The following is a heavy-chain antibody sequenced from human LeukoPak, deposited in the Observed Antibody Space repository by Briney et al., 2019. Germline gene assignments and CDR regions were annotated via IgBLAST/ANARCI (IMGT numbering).Heavy chain of an antibody. CDR2: VKQDGSKK. CDR3: AGRSGSFDY. V-gene: IGHV3-7*01. J-gene: IGHJ4*02. Sequence: GGSLRLSCAASGFTFRNYWMSWVCQAPGKGLEWVANVKQDGSKKNYVDSVKGRFTISRDNGKNSLYLQMNSLRAEDTAVYYCAGRSGSFDYWGQGTLVTVSS. D-gene: IGHD3-10*01. CDR1: GFTFRNYW.